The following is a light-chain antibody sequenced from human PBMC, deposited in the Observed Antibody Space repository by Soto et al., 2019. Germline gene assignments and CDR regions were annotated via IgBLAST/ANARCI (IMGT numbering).Light chain of an antibody. CDR3: SAYTSSSTLFYV. CDR2: EVS. J-gene: IGLJ1*01. V-gene: IGLV2-14*01. CDR1: SSDVGGYNY. Sequence: QSALTQPASVSGSPGQSITISCTGNSSDVGGYNYVSWYQQHPGKAPKLIIYEVSNRPSGGSNRFSGCKSGNTAALTISGLQAEDEADYYCSAYTSSSTLFYVFGTGTKLTVL.